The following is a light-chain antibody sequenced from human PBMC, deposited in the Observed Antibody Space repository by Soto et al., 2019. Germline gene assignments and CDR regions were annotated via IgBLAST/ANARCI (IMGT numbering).Light chain of an antibody. CDR1: QSVSTN. CDR3: QQYKKWPRT. V-gene: IGKV3-15*01. Sequence: EIVLTHSPSTLALSPGSRSTLSCRASQSVSTNYLAWYQQTPGQAPRLPIYGASTRATGIPARFSGSGSGTEFTLTISSLKPEDFAVYYCQQYKKWPRTFGHGTQVDIK. CDR2: GAS. J-gene: IGKJ1*01.